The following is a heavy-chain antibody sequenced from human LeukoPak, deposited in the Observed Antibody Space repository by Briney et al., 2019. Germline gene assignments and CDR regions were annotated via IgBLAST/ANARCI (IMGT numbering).Heavy chain of an antibody. Sequence: PGGSLRLSCAASGIIFSSYAVSWVRQAPGKGLEWIGEINHSGSTNYNPSLKSRVTISVDTSKNQFSLKLSSVTAADTAVYYCARGHNQPQRHWYFDLWGRGTLVTVSS. J-gene: IGHJ2*01. V-gene: IGHV4-34*01. CDR2: INHSGST. D-gene: IGHD1-1*01. CDR3: ARGHNQPQRHWYFDL. CDR1: GIIFSSYA.